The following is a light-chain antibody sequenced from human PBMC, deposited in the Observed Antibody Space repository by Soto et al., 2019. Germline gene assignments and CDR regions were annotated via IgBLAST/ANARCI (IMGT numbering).Light chain of an antibody. CDR3: CSYTGGTTLV. CDR1: SSDVGGYKY. J-gene: IGLJ2*01. CDR2: EVS. V-gene: IGLV2-14*01. Sequence: QSALTQPASVSGSPGQSSTISCTGSSSDVGGYKYVSWYQQHPGNAPKLMIFEVSNRPSGVSNRFSGSKSGNTASLTISGLQAEDEGDYYCCSYTGGTTLVCGGGTKLTV.